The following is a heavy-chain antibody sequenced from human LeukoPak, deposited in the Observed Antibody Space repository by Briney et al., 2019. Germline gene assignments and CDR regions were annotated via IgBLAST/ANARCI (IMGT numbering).Heavy chain of an antibody. V-gene: IGHV3-7*01. Sequence: GGSLRLSCAASGFTFSSYWMNWVRQAPGKGLEWVANIKQDGSEKYYVDSVKGRFTISRDNAKNSLYLQMNSLRAEDTAVYYCARDGRFYGSGSWPFDYWGQGTLVTVSS. CDR1: GFTFSSYW. CDR2: IKQDGSEK. J-gene: IGHJ4*02. CDR3: ARDGRFYGSGSWPFDY. D-gene: IGHD3-10*01.